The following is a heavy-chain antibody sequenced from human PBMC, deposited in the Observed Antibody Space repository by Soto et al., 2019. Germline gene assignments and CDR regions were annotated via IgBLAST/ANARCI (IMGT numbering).Heavy chain of an antibody. CDR3: ARYQYDLGTFDI. CDR2: INAGNGNT. D-gene: IGHD3-3*01. Sequence: QVQLVQSGAEVKKPGASVKVSCKASGYTFTSYAMHWVRQAPGQGLEWMGWINAGNGNTKYSQKFQGRVTITRDTSASTAYMELSSLRSEDTAVYYCARYQYDLGTFDIWGQGTMVTVSS. V-gene: IGHV1-3*01. J-gene: IGHJ3*02. CDR1: GYTFTSYA.